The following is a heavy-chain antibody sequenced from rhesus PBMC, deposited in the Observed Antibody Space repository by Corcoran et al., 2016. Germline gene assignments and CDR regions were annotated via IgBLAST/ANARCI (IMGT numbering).Heavy chain of an antibody. D-gene: IGHD2-8*01. CDR1: GFTFSSYG. Sequence: EVQLVESGGGLVQPGGSLRLSCAASGFTFSSYGMSWVRQAPGKGLEWVSYNSRASRYIYYAVSGKGRFTISRDNAKNSLSLQMNSLRAEDTAVYYCTREPLVVVSATRYFEFWGQGALVTVSS. J-gene: IGHJ1*01. CDR3: TREPLVVVSATRYFEF. CDR2: NSRASRYI. V-gene: IGHV3S16*01.